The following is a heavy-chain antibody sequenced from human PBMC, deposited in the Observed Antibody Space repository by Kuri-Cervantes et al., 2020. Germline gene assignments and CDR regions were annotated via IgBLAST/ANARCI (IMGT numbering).Heavy chain of an antibody. CDR1: GFPFSNYG. V-gene: IGHV3-23*01. CDR3: ARSRFGYFDY. CDR2: ILRGGDT. Sequence: GGSLRLSCAASGFPFSNYGMGWVRQAPGKGLEWVSGILRGGDTYYADSVKGRFTISRDNSKTTLYLQMTSLKAEDTALYYCARSRFGYFDYWGQGTLVTVSS. J-gene: IGHJ4*02. D-gene: IGHD3-10*01.